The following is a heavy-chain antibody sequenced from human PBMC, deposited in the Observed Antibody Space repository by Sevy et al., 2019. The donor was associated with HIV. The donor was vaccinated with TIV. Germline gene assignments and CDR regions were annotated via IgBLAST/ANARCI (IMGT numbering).Heavy chain of an antibody. CDR1: GFTFSSYG. J-gene: IGHJ4*02. V-gene: IGHV3-30*18. CDR2: ISYDGSNK. Sequence: GGSLRLSCAASGFTFSSYGMHWVRQAPGKGLEWVAVISYDGSNKYYADSVKGRFTISRDNSKNTLYLQMNGLRAEDTAVYYCAKDYGALIQLWLPTDYWGQGTLVTVSS. D-gene: IGHD5-18*01. CDR3: AKDYGALIQLWLPTDY.